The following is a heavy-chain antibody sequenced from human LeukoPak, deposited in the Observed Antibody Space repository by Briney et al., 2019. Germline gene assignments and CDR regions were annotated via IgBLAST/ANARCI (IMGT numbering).Heavy chain of an antibody. J-gene: IGHJ2*01. V-gene: IGHV1-18*01. Sequence: ASVKVSCKASGYTFTSYGISWVRQAPGQGLEWMGWISAYNGNTNYAQKFQGRVTMTTDTSRSTAYMELRSLRSDDTAVYYCTRDREVGSTTEGFWYFDLWGRGTLVTVSS. CDR2: ISAYNGNT. CDR3: TRDREVGSTTEGFWYFDL. CDR1: GYTFTSYG. D-gene: IGHD1-26*01.